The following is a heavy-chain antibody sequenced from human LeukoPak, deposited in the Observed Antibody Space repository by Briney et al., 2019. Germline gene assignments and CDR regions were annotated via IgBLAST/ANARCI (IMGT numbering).Heavy chain of an antibody. J-gene: IGHJ4*02. D-gene: IGHD6-19*01. CDR2: IYYSGST. Sequence: SGTLSLTCAVSGGSISSSSLWSWIRQPPGKGLEWIGYIYYSGSTNYNPSLKSRVTISVDTSKNQFSLKLSSVTAADTAVYYCARVSSSGWTSYFDYWGQGTLVTVSS. CDR1: GGSISSSSL. CDR3: ARVSSSGWTSYFDY. V-gene: IGHV4-61*01.